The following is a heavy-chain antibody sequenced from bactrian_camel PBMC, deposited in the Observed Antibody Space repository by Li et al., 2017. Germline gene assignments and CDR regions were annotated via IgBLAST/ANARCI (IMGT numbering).Heavy chain of an antibody. V-gene: IGHV3S61*01. CDR2: MSTSTYAT. J-gene: IGHJ4*01. CDR3: AAAMERWVVDGPMDTYEYHY. D-gene: IGHD3*01. Sequence: HVQLVESGGGSVQAGGSLRLACAASGYRFNENCMGWFRQVPGKEREEVARMSTSTYATYIADSAKGRFTISKDNRRNTLYLQMNSLKPEDTAMYYCAAAMERWVVDGPMDTYEYHYWGQGTQVTVS. CDR1: GYRFNENC.